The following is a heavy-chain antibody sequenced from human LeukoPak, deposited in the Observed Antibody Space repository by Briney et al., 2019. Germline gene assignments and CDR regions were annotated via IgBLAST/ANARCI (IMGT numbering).Heavy chain of an antibody. CDR3: ASRTMGTKSIDY. D-gene: IGHD1-14*01. V-gene: IGHV4-39*01. CDR1: GGSISSSSYY. Sequence: SETLSLTCTVSGGSISSSSYYWGWIRQPPGKGLEWIGSMYYSGSTYYNPSLKSRVTISVDTSKNQFSLKLSSVTAADTAVYYCASRTMGTKSIDYWGQGTLVTVSS. CDR2: MYYSGST. J-gene: IGHJ4*02.